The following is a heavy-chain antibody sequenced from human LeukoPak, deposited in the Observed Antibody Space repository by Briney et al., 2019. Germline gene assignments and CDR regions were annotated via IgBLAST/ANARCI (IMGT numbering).Heavy chain of an antibody. CDR1: GYTFTSYD. D-gene: IGHD6-19*01. V-gene: IGHV1-8*01. CDR3: ARSDSSAWTDFDY. CDR2: MNPNSGNT. J-gene: IGHJ4*02. Sequence: GASVKVSCKASGYTFTSYDINWVRQATGQGLEWMGWMNPNSGNTGYAQMLQGRVTMTSNTSISTAHMELSSLSSEDTAVYYCARSDSSAWTDFDYWGQGTLVTVSS.